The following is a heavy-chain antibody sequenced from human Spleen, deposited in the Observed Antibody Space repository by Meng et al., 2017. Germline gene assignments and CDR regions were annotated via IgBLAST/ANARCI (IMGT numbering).Heavy chain of an antibody. J-gene: IGHJ4*02. CDR3: TRDVVDNYDSSGYYPSQDF. CDR1: GFTFGDYA. Sequence: GGSLRLSCTASGFTFGDYAMSWVRQAPGKGLEWVGFIRSKRYGGTTEYAAAVKGRFTISRDDSKSIAYLQMNSLQTEDTAVYYCTRDVVDNYDSSGYYPSQDFWGQGTLVTVSS. CDR2: IRSKRYGGTT. D-gene: IGHD3-22*01. V-gene: IGHV3-49*04.